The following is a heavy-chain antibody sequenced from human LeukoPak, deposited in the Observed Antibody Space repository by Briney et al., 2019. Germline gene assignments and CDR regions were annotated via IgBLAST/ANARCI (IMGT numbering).Heavy chain of an antibody. D-gene: IGHD3-16*02. J-gene: IGHJ3*02. CDR2: IYYSGST. CDR1: GGSISSYY. Sequence: SETLSLTCTVSGGSISSYYWSWIRQPPGKGLEWIGYIYYSGSTNYNPSLKSRVTISVDTSKNQFSLKLSSVTAADTAVYYCATHLNRKALDIWGQGTMVTVSS. CDR3: ATHLNRKALDI. V-gene: IGHV4-59*08.